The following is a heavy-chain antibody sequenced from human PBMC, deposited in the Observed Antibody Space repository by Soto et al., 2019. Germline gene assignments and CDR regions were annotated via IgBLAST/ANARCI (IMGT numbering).Heavy chain of an antibody. Sequence: QVQLVESGGGLVKPGGSLRLSCAASGFTFSDYYMSWIRQAPGKGLEWVSYISSSSSYTNYADSVKGRFTISRDNAKNSXXLQMNSLRAEDTAVYYCARGGHYCSGGSCVPYFDYWGQGTLVTVSS. CDR2: ISSSSSYT. CDR3: ARGGHYCSGGSCVPYFDY. CDR1: GFTFSDYY. V-gene: IGHV3-11*05. J-gene: IGHJ4*02. D-gene: IGHD2-15*01.